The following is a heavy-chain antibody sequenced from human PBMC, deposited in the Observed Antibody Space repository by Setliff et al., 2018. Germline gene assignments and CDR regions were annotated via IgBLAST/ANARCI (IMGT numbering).Heavy chain of an antibody. V-gene: IGHV4-39*07. CDR2: VYYSGNT. Sequence: PSETLSLTCTVSGGSISTTDYYWGWIRQPPGKRLEWIGCVYYSGNTYYSPSLKSRVTMFVDTSKNQFSLMLYSVTAADTAIYYCARYDSSGYSENYYFDYWGQGTLVTVSS. CDR3: ARYDSSGYSENYYFDY. D-gene: IGHD3-22*01. CDR1: GGSISTTDYY. J-gene: IGHJ4*02.